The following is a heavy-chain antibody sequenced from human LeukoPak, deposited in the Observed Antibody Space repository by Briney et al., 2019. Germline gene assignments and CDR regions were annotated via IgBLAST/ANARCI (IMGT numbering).Heavy chain of an antibody. Sequence: PSETLSLTCTVSGGSISSSSCYWGWIRQPPGKGLEWIGSIYYSGSTYYNPSLKSRVTISVDTSRNQFSLKLSSVTAADTAVYYCARPTIARGIDYWGQGTLVTVSS. CDR1: GGSISSSSCY. CDR3: ARPTIARGIDY. V-gene: IGHV4-39*01. J-gene: IGHJ4*02. CDR2: IYYSGST. D-gene: IGHD3-16*01.